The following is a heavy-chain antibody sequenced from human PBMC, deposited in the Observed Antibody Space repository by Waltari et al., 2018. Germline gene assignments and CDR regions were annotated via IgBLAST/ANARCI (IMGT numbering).Heavy chain of an antibody. V-gene: IGHV4-59*01. Sequence: QVQLQESGPGLVKPSETLSLTCTVSGGSISSYYWSWIRQPPGKGLEWIGYIYYSGSTNYNPSLNSRVTISVDTSKNQFSLKLSSVTAADTAVYYCARERVVPYYFDYWGQGTLVTVSS. D-gene: IGHD2-15*01. CDR1: GGSISSYY. J-gene: IGHJ4*02. CDR2: IYYSGST. CDR3: ARERVVPYYFDY.